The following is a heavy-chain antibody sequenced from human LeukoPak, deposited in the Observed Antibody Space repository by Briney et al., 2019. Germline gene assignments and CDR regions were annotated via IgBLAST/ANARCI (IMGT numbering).Heavy chain of an antibody. CDR2: IWYDGSNK. CDR1: GFTFSSYG. CDR3: ARGHLYYDILTGCFDY. V-gene: IGHV3-33*01. D-gene: IGHD3-9*01. Sequence: GGSLRLSCAASGFTFSSYGMPWVRQAPGKGLGWVAVIWYDGSNKYYADSVKGRFTISRDNSKNTLYLQMNSLRAEDTAVYYCARGHLYYDILTGCFDYWGQGTLVTVSS. J-gene: IGHJ4*02.